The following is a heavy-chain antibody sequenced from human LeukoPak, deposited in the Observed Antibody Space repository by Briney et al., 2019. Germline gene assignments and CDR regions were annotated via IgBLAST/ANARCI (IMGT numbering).Heavy chain of an antibody. CDR1: GGSISSYY. J-gene: IGHJ3*02. V-gene: IGHV4-4*07. Sequence: SETLSLTCTVSGGSISSYYWSWIRQPAGKGLEWIGRIYTSGSTNYNPSLKSRVTMSVDTSKNQFTLKLSSVTAADTAVYYCARRGLGASNNYSFDIWGQGTMVTVSS. CDR3: ARRGLGASNNYSFDI. CDR2: IYTSGST. D-gene: IGHD1-26*01.